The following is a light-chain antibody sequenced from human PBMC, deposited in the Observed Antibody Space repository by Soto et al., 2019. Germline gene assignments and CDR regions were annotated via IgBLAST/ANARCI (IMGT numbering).Light chain of an antibody. CDR1: QYINTR. V-gene: IGKV3-11*01. J-gene: IGKJ3*01. CDR3: QQRSNRPRFT. CDR2: DVS. Sequence: EIVLTQSPATLSSFPGDRVTLSCRASQYINTRLAWYQHRLGQDPRLLIYDVSNRATGTPARFSGSGSGTDFTLSISSLEPEDFAVYYCQQRSNRPRFTFGPGTKVDIK.